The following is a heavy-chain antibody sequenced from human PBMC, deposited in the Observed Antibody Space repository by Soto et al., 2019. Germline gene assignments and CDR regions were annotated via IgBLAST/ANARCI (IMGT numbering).Heavy chain of an antibody. CDR1: GYTFTSYC. Sequence: GASVKVSCKASGYTFTSYCISWVRQAPGQGLEWMGWISAYNGNTNYAQKLQGRVTMTTDTSTSTAYMELRSLRSDDTAVYYCARDQGYCSGGSCPHYYYYGMDVWGQGTTVTVSS. J-gene: IGHJ6*02. CDR2: ISAYNGNT. V-gene: IGHV1-18*04. CDR3: ARDQGYCSGGSCPHYYYYGMDV. D-gene: IGHD2-15*01.